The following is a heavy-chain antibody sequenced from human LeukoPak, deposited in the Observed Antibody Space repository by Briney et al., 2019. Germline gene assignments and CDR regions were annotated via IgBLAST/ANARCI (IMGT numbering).Heavy chain of an antibody. V-gene: IGHV4-59*12. J-gene: IGHJ4*02. CDR2: IYYSGST. CDR3: ARGDYDYVSGSLWDGY. Sequence: SETLSLTCTVSGGSITSYYWSWIRQPPGKGLEWIGYIYYSGSTNYNPSLKSRVTISVDTSKNQFSLTLSSVTAADTAVYYCARGDYDYVSGSLWDGYWGQGTLVTVSS. CDR1: GGSITSYY. D-gene: IGHD3-16*01.